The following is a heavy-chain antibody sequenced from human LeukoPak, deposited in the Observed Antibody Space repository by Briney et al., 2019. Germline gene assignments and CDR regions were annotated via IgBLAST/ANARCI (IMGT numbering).Heavy chain of an antibody. CDR3: ARELGGTKTGGFDI. CDR2: IGAAGAHT. J-gene: IGHJ3*02. V-gene: IGHV3-64*02. D-gene: IGHD1-14*01. Sequence: GGSLRLSCAASGFRFSYHDMHWVRQAPGKGLEFVSSIGAAGAHTFYADSVKDGFTISRDNFQSTMYLQMDGLRPEDSAVYYCARELGGTKTGGFDIWGQGTVVTVSS. CDR1: GFRFSYHD.